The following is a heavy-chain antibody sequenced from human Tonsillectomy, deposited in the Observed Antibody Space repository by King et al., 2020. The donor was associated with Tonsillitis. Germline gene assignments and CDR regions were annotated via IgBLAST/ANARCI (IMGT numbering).Heavy chain of an antibody. Sequence: VQLVESGGGLVQPGGSLRLSCTASGFTSSNFWMNWVRQAPGKGLEWVANIKADGSQRYYMDSVKGRFTISRDNTKNSLYLQMNSLRDEDTAVYYCARDLDYYVSSWYDAFDIWGQGTRVTVSS. CDR3: ARDLDYYVSSWYDAFDI. D-gene: IGHD6-13*01. V-gene: IGHV3-7*03. CDR1: GFTSSNFW. J-gene: IGHJ3*02. CDR2: IKADGSQR.